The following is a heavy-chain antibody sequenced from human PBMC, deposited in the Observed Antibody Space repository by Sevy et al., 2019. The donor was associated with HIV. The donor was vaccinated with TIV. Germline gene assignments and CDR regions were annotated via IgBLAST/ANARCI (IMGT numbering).Heavy chain of an antibody. V-gene: IGHV1-18*01. D-gene: IGHD3-10*01. CDR1: GYTFTNYG. Sequence: ASVKVSCKASGYTFTNYGISWVRQAPGQGLEWMGWIGAYNGNTNYAQKLQGRVTLTTDTSTSTAYMDLRSLRSADTAVYYCARLSTVRGQFNWFDPWGQGTLVTVSS. CDR2: IGAYNGNT. CDR3: ARLSTVRGQFNWFDP. J-gene: IGHJ5*02.